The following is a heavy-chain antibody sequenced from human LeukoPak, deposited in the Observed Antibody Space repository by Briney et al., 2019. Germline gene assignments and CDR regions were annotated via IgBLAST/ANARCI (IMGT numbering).Heavy chain of an antibody. Sequence: GGSLRLSCAASGFTVSSNYMSWVRQAPGKGLEWVSVIYSGGSTYYADSVKGRFTISRDNSKNTLYLQMNSLRAEDTAVYYCARTPYSSGYYGQFDYWGQGTLVTVSS. CDR2: IYSGGST. J-gene: IGHJ4*02. D-gene: IGHD3-22*01. CDR3: ARTPYSSGYYGQFDY. V-gene: IGHV3-53*01. CDR1: GFTVSSNY.